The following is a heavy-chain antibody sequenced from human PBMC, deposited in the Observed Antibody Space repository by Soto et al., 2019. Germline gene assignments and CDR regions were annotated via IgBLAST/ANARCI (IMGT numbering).Heavy chain of an antibody. V-gene: IGHV3-13*01. CDR1: GFTFSSYD. Sequence: GWSLRLSCSASGFTFSSYDMHWVRQATGKGLEWVSAIGTAGDTYYPGSVKGRFTISRENSKNSLYLQMNSLRAEDTAVYYCARGSGYSSSSYGMDVWGQGTTVTVSS. J-gene: IGHJ6*02. D-gene: IGHD6-13*01. CDR2: IGTAGDT. CDR3: ARGSGYSSSSYGMDV.